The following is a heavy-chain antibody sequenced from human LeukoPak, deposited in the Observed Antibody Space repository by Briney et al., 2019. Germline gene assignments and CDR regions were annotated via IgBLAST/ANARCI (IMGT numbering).Heavy chain of an antibody. CDR3: AKWGDYDVLTGYYDSDY. D-gene: IGHD3-9*01. CDR2: IGGSGGTT. CDR1: GFTLSNYA. J-gene: IGHJ4*02. Sequence: GSLRLSCAASGFTLSNYAMSWVRQAPGKGLEWVSAIGGSGGTTYYADSVKGRFTISRDNSKNTLYLQMRSLRAEDTAVYYCAKWGDYDVLTGYYDSDYWGQGTLVTVSS. V-gene: IGHV3-23*01.